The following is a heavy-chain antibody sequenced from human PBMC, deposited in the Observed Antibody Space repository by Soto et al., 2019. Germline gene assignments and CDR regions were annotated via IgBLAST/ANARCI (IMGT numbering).Heavy chain of an antibody. D-gene: IGHD3-10*01. CDR2: ISYDGSNK. CDR1: GFTFSSYA. Sequence: GGSQRLSCAASGFTFSSYAMHWVRQAPCKALEWVAVISYDGSNKYYADSVKGRFTISRDNSKNTLYLQMNSLRAEDTAVYYCARGVQSWTYGSYYFDYWGQGTLVTVSS. V-gene: IGHV3-30-3*01. CDR3: ARGVQSWTYGSYYFDY. J-gene: IGHJ4*02.